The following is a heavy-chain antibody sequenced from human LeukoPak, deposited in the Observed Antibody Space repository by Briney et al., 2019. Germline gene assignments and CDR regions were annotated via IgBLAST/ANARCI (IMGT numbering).Heavy chain of an antibody. V-gene: IGHV3-21*01. CDR2: ITSRSKYI. CDR3: AMDEETVAGLNGFDL. D-gene: IGHD6-19*01. J-gene: IGHJ4*02. CDR1: KFAFSSYS. Sequence: PGGSLRLSCAASKFAFSSYSMNWFRQAPGKGLEWVASITSRSKYIFYADSVKGRFTISRDNAENSLFLQMNSLRAEDTGVYYWAMDEETVAGLNGFDLWGQGTLVIVSS.